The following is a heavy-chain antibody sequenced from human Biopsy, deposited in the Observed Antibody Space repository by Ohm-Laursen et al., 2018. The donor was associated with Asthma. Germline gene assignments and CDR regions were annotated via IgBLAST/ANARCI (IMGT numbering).Heavy chain of an antibody. J-gene: IGHJ3*02. CDR2: INPGNGNT. D-gene: IGHD3-9*01. V-gene: IGHV1-3*01. CDR1: GYTFISYA. Sequence: ASVKVSCKASGYTFISYAIHWVRQAPGQRLEWMGWINPGNGNTKYSQKFQGRVTITRDTSASTAYMELSSLQSEDTAVYYCARTYYDFLTGQVNDAFATWGQGKMV. CDR3: ARTYYDFLTGQVNDAFAT.